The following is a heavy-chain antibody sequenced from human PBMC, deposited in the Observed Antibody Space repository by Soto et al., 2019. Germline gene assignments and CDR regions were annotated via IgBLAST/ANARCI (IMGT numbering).Heavy chain of an antibody. CDR1: GYTFSSYA. V-gene: IGHV1-3*01. CDR3: ARGQDSGSWIIDH. CDR2: NNAGNGDT. J-gene: IGHJ4*02. D-gene: IGHD6-13*01. Sequence: QVQLVQSATEVKKPGASVKVSCKASGYTFSSYALHWVRQAPGQRLEWMGCNNAGNGDTRYSQKFQDRVTITRDTSASTVYMEVNSLRSEDTAVYYCARGQDSGSWIIDHWGQGTLVTVSS.